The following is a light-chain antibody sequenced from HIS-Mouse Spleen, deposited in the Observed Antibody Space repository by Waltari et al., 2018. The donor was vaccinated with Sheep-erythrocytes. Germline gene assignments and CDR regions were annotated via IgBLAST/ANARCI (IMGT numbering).Light chain of an antibody. J-gene: IGKJ1*01. CDR2: KAS. CDR3: QQYNSYSPNWT. CDR1: QSISSW. V-gene: IGKV1-5*03. Sequence: DIQMTQSPSTLSASVGDRVTITCRASQSISSWLAWYQQKPGKAPKLLIYKASSLESGVPSRFRGSGSGTEFTLTISSLQPDDFATYYCQQYNSYSPNWTFGQGTKVEIK.